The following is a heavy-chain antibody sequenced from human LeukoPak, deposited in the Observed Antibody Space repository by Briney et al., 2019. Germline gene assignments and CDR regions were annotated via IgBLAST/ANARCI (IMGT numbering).Heavy chain of an antibody. J-gene: IGHJ5*02. D-gene: IGHD3-9*01. CDR2: ISYDGGNK. Sequence: GGSLRLSCAASGFTFSDYALHWVRQAPGKGLEWVAAISYDGGNKYYADSVKGRFTISRDNSKNTVYLQMNSLRPEDTAVYYCAPPQSGGLTLSWGQGTLVTVSS. CDR1: GFTFSDYA. CDR3: APPQSGGLTLS. V-gene: IGHV3-30-3*01.